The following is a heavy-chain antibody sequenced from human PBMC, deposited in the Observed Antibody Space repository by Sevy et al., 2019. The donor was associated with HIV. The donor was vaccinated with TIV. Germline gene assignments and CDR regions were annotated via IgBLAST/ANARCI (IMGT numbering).Heavy chain of an antibody. V-gene: IGHV3-21*06. CDR1: GFTFRSYS. J-gene: IGHJ4*02. CDR3: ARGPPDGSYDYFDY. Sequence: GGSLRLSCAASGFTFRSYSMNWVRQAPGKGLEWVSAISGSSNYIYYAESVKGRFIISRDNVKNTLYLQMNSLRADDTAVYYCARGPPDGSYDYFDYWGQGTLVTVSS. D-gene: IGHD1-26*01. CDR2: ISGSSNYI.